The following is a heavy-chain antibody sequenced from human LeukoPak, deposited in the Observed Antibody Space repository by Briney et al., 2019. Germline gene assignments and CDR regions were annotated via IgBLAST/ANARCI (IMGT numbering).Heavy chain of an antibody. V-gene: IGHV3-74*01. D-gene: IGHD3-22*01. J-gene: IGHJ1*01. CDR2: IKSDGST. CDR3: ARAPSEIGGYYPEYFRH. Sequence: PGGSLRLSCAASGFTFSSYWMHWVRQAPGKGLVWVSRIKSDGSTRYADSVKGRFTVSGDNAKNTVSLQMNSLRAEDTGVYYCARAPSEIGGYYPEYFRHWGQGTLVIVSS. CDR1: GFTFSSYW.